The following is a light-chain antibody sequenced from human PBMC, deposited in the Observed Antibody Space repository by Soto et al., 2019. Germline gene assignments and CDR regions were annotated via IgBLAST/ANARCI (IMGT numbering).Light chain of an antibody. CDR1: QSISSS. J-gene: IGKJ5*01. CDR2: AAS. V-gene: IGKV1-12*01. CDR3: QQGDSFPIT. Sequence: DIQMTQSPSSVSASVGDRVTITCRASQSISSSLAWYQQKPGTVPKLLIYAASSLQSGVPSRFSGSGAGTEFTLSITSLQPEDFGTYYCQQGDSFPITFGQGKRLDIK.